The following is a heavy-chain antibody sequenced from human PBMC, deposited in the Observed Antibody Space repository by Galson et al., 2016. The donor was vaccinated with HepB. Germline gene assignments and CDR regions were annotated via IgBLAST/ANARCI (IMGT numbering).Heavy chain of an antibody. CDR2: VTHTGNT. J-gene: IGHJ2*01. CDR3: AREDWYFDV. Sequence: SETLSLTCSVYGGSFNSYSWSWIRQPPGNGLEWIGEVTHTGNTNYNPSLESRPTMAIDTSKNQFSRRLRSVTAADTAVYYCAREDWYFDVWGRGTQVTVSS. CDR1: GGSFNSYS. V-gene: IGHV4-34*01.